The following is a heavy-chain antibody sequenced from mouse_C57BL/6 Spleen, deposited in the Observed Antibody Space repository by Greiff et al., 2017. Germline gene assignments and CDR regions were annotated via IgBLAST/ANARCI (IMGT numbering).Heavy chain of an antibody. J-gene: IGHJ4*01. V-gene: IGHV5-16*01. Sequence: EVMLVESEGGLVQPGSSMKLSCTASGFTFSDYYMAWVRQVPEKGLEWVANINYDGSSTYYLDSLKSRFIISRDNAKNSLYLQMSSLKSEDTATYYCARENYGSVYAMDYWGQGTSVTVSS. CDR3: ARENYGSVYAMDY. CDR1: GFTFSDYY. CDR2: INYDGSST. D-gene: IGHD1-1*01.